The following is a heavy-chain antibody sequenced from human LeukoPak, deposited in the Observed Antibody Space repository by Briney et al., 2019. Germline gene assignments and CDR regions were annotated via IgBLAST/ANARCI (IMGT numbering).Heavy chain of an antibody. CDR2: IKDDGSEK. Sequence: PGGSLRLSCVGSGFTFSSYWMTWVRQAPGKGLEWVANIKDDGSEKYSVDSVKGRFTISRDNAKNLLYLQMSSLRAEDTAVYYCASVTKSDAFDIWGQGTMVTVSS. CDR3: ASVTKSDAFDI. J-gene: IGHJ3*02. V-gene: IGHV3-7*01. CDR1: GFTFSSYW. D-gene: IGHD4-17*01.